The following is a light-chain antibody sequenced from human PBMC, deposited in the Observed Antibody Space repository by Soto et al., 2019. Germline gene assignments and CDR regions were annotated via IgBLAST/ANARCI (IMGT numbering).Light chain of an antibody. CDR2: GAS. CDR1: QSVSSSY. CDR3: QQYGSSGT. Sequence: EIVLTQSPDTLSLSPGERATLSCRASQSVSSSYLAWYQQRPGQAPRLLIYGASSRATGIPARFSGSGSGTEFTLTISRLEPEDFAVYYCQQYGSSGTFGQGTKVDIK. J-gene: IGKJ1*01. V-gene: IGKV3-20*01.